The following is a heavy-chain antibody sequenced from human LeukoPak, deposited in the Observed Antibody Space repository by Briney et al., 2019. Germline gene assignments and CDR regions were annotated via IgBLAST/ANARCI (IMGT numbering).Heavy chain of an antibody. J-gene: IGHJ1*01. Sequence: SVKVSCKASGGTFSSYAISWVRQAPGQGLEWMGRIIPILGIANYAQKFQGRVTITADKSTSAAYMELSSLRSEDTAVYYCASYDYGDYGRPEYFQHWGQGTLVTVSS. CDR3: ASYDYGDYGRPEYFQH. V-gene: IGHV1-69*04. CDR2: IIPILGIA. CDR1: GGTFSSYA. D-gene: IGHD4-17*01.